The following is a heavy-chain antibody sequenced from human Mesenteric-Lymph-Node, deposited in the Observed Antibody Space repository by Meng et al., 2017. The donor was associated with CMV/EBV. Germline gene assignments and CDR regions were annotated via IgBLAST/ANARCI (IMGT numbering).Heavy chain of an antibody. CDR3: AKREASTVFGVAFDY. Sequence: GGSLRLSCAASGFTFSSYEMNWVRQAPGKGLEWVSYTSSSGSTLYYADSVKGRFTISRDDSKKTLYLQMHSLRVEDTAIYYCAKREASTVFGVAFDYWGQGTLVTVSS. CDR2: TSSSGSTL. J-gene: IGHJ4*02. V-gene: IGHV3-48*03. D-gene: IGHD3-3*01. CDR1: GFTFSSYE.